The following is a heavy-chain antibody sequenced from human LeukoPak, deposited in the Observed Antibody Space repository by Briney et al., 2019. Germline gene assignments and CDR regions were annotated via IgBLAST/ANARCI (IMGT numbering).Heavy chain of an antibody. CDR2: ISGSGNRT. D-gene: IGHD3-10*01. CDR3: AKGGGSWYFDY. Sequence: GGSLRLSCAASALTFSSNDMTWVRQGPGKGLEWVSSISGSGNRTYYADSVKGRFTISRDKSKNTLYLQMNSLGAEDTAVYYFAKGGGSWYFDYWGQGNLVTVSS. V-gene: IGHV3-23*01. CDR1: ALTFSSND. J-gene: IGHJ4*02.